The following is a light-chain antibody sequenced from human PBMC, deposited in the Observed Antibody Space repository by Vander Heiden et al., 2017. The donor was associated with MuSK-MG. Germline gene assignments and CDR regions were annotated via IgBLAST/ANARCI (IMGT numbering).Light chain of an antibody. V-gene: IGKV4-1*01. CDR2: WAS. Sequence: DIVMTQSPDSLAVSLGERATINCKSSQSVLYSSNNKNYLAWYQQKPGQPPKLLISWASTRESGVPDRFRGSGSGTDFTLTISSLQAEDVAVYYCQQYDSSPYTFGQGTKMEIK. J-gene: IGKJ2*01. CDR1: QSVLYSSNNKNY. CDR3: QQYDSSPYT.